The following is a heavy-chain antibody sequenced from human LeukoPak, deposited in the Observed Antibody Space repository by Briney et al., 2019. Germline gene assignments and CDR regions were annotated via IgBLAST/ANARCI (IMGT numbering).Heavy chain of an antibody. V-gene: IGHV4-59*11. CDR3: ARGVPAAINYYYYYMDV. CDR1: GGSISSHY. J-gene: IGHJ6*03. Sequence: SETLSPTCTVSGGSISSHYWSWIRQPPGKGLEWIGYIYYSGSTNYNPSLKSRVTISVDTSKNQFSLKLSSVTAADTAVYYCARGVPAAINYYYYYMDVWGKGTTVTVSS. D-gene: IGHD2-2*01. CDR2: IYYSGST.